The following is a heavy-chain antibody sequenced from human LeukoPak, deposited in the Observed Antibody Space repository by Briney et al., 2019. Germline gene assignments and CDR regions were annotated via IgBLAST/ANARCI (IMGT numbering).Heavy chain of an antibody. CDR2: IRYDGSNK. CDR3: AKDSSSWYSVYYYYMDV. Sequence: GSLGLSFAASGFPFRSYGMHWVRPAPGKGLGWVAFIRYDGSNKYYADSVKGRFTISRDNSKNTLYLQMNSLRAEDTAVYYCAKDSSSWYSVYYYYMDVWGKGTTVTISS. D-gene: IGHD6-13*01. CDR1: GFPFRSYG. V-gene: IGHV3-30*02. J-gene: IGHJ6*03.